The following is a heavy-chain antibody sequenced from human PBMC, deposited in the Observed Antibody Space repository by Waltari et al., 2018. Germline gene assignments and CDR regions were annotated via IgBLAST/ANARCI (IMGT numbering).Heavy chain of an antibody. CDR3: TGGKWELLPY. V-gene: IGHV4-39*01. D-gene: IGHD1-26*01. Sequence: GPGLVEPSGTLSLTCTVSGGSISSSRYYWGWIRQPPGKGLEWIGTIYTSGSTYYNPSLKRRVTIPVATSKNQFPLKMSSVTAADMGVYYCTGGKWELLPYWCQGTLVTVSS. CDR1: GGSISSSRYY. J-gene: IGHJ4*02. CDR2: IYTSGST.